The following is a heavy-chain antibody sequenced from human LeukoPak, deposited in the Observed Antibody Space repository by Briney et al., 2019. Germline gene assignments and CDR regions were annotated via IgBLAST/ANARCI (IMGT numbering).Heavy chain of an antibody. CDR1: GGSISSYY. CDR3: ATTTYYYDSSGYYYRYYFDY. Sequence: ASETLSLTCTVSGGSISSYYWSWIRQPAGKGLEWIGRIYTSGSTNYNPSLKSRVTMSVDTSKNQFSLKLSSVTAADTAVYYCATTTYYYDSSGYYYRYYFDYWGQGTLVTVSS. D-gene: IGHD3-22*01. CDR2: IYTSGST. V-gene: IGHV4-4*07. J-gene: IGHJ4*02.